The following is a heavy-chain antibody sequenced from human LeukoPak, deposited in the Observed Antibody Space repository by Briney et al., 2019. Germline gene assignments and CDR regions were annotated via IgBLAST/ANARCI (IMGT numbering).Heavy chain of an antibody. CDR2: IKSDGSST. CDR3: ARGSRRLGDAFDI. J-gene: IGHJ3*02. CDR1: GFSLSSYW. D-gene: IGHD3-9*01. V-gene: IGHV3-74*01. Sequence: GGSLRLSCEASGFSLSSYWMHWVRQTPGMGLERVSRIKSDGSSTRYTDSVKDRFTVSRDNAKNTLYLQMDSLRAEDTAVYYCARGSRRLGDAFDIWGQGTLVTVS.